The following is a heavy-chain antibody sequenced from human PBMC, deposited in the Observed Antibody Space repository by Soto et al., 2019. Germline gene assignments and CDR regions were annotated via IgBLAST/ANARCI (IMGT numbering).Heavy chain of an antibody. Sequence: GGSLRLSCAASGFTFSSYSMNWVRQAPGKGLEWVSSISSSSSYIYYADSVKGRFTISRDNAKNSLYLQMNSLRAEDTAVYYCASGAVYSSGWYPDYGMDVWGQGTTVTISS. V-gene: IGHV3-21*01. CDR3: ASGAVYSSGWYPDYGMDV. D-gene: IGHD6-19*01. J-gene: IGHJ6*02. CDR1: GFTFSSYS. CDR2: ISSSSSYI.